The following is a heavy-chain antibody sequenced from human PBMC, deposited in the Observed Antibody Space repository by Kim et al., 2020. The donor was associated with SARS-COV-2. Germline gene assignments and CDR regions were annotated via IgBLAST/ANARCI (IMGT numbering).Heavy chain of an antibody. V-gene: IGHV3-30*02. CDR3: AKDPYFDY. J-gene: IGHJ4*02. CDR2: GSNK. Sequence: GSNKYYADAVKGRFTISRDNSKNTLYLQMNSLRAEDTAVYYCAKDPYFDYWGQGTLVTVSS.